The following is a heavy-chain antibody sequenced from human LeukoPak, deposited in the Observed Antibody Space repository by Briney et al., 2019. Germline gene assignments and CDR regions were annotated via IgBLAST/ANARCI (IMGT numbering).Heavy chain of an antibody. CDR3: ARVYAAMVSSGAFDI. V-gene: IGHV3-30*04. D-gene: IGHD5-18*01. CDR1: GFTFSNYA. CDR2: ISYDGSNK. J-gene: IGHJ3*02. Sequence: PGGSLRLSCAASGFTFSNYAMHWVRQAPGKGLEWVAVISYDGSNKYYADSVKGRFTISRDNSKNTLYLQMNSLRAEDTAVYYCARVYAAMVSSGAFDIWGQGTMVTVSS.